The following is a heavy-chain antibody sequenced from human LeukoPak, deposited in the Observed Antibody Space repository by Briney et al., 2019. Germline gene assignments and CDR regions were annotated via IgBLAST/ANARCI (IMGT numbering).Heavy chain of an antibody. CDR3: ARGRGGYYYMDV. Sequence: GGSLRLSCAAPGFTFSSYSMNWVRQAPGKGLEWVSVIYSGGSTYYADSVKGRFTISRDNSKNTLYLQMNSLRAEDTAVYYCARGRGGYYYMDVWGKGTTVTISS. D-gene: IGHD2-15*01. J-gene: IGHJ6*03. CDR1: GFTFSSYS. V-gene: IGHV3-53*01. CDR2: IYSGGST.